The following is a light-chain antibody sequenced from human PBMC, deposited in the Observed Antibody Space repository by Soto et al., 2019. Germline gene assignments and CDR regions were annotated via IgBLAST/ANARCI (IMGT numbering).Light chain of an antibody. Sequence: EIVMTQSPATLSLSPWERATLSCRASQSVSSDLAWFQQKHGQGPRLLIYSASTRATGLPARFSGSGSGTEFTLVISRLQSQDFGVYYCQQHHHWPLTFGGGTKV. CDR1: QSVSSD. CDR3: QQHHHWPLT. CDR2: SAS. V-gene: IGKV3-15*01. J-gene: IGKJ4*01.